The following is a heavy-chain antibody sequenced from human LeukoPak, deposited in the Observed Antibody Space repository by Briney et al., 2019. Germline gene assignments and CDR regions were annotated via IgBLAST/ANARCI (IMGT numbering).Heavy chain of an antibody. CDR3: ARRAITGTSFRFKNWYFDL. J-gene: IGHJ2*01. CDR2: IYTSGST. Sequence: SQTLSLTCTVSGGSISSGSYYWSWIRQPAGKGLEWIGRIYTSGSTNYNPSPKSRVTISVDTSKNQFSLKLSSVTAADTAVYYCARRAITGTSFRFKNWYFDLWGRGTLVTVSS. D-gene: IGHD1-20*01. CDR1: GGSISSGSYY. V-gene: IGHV4-61*02.